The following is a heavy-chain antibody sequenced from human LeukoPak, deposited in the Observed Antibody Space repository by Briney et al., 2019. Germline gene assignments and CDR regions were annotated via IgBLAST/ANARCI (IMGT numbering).Heavy chain of an antibody. CDR2: INFNGGST. CDR3: ARCSGSSTSCYSAFDI. D-gene: IGHD2-2*02. V-gene: IGHV3-20*04. J-gene: IGHJ3*02. Sequence: GGSLRLSCAASGFSFYDYGMSWVRQGPRKGLEWVSAINFNGGSTGDADSVRGRFNISRDNAKNSLYLQMNSLSAEDTALYYCARCSGSSTSCYSAFDIWGQGTMVTVS. CDR1: GFSFYDYG.